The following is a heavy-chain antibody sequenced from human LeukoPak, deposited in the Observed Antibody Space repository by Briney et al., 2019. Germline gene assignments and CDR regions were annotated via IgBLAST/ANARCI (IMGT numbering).Heavy chain of an antibody. CDR3: ARLDGSYIDYSYFDL. Sequence: SETLSLTCTVSGVSITSGTHFWGWIRQPPGKGLEWIGSIYYTGSTFYNPSLKSRVTISVDTSKSQFSLKLSSVTAADTAVYYCARLDGSYIDYSYFDLWGRGTLVTVSS. D-gene: IGHD1-26*01. CDR1: GVSITSGTHF. J-gene: IGHJ2*01. V-gene: IGHV4-39*01. CDR2: IYYTGST.